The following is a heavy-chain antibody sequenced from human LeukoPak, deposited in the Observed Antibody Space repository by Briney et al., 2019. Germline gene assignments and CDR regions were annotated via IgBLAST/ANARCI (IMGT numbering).Heavy chain of an antibody. CDR3: TAVSLLRGYDVLTFYSYPNYFDF. D-gene: IGHD3-9*01. V-gene: IGHV1-24*01. CDR1: GYSFNDLS. J-gene: IGHJ4*02. Sequence: GASVKVSCKVSGYSFNDLSVHWVRQTPGKGLQWLGGYDPDYGEAIYAQNFQGRLTMTEGTSTATAFMEVSSLRSDDTAVYYCTAVSLLRGYDVLTFYSYPNYFDFWGQGTLVTVSS. CDR2: YDPDYGEA.